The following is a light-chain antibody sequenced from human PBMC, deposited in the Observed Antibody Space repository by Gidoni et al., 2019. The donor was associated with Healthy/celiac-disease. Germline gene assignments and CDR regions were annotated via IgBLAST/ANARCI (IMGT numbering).Light chain of an antibody. J-gene: IGLJ2*01. Sequence: SYELTQPPSVSVSPGQTASITCSGDKLGDKYACWYQQKPGQSPVLVIYQDSKRPSAIPERFSGSNSGNTATLTISGTQAMDEADYYCQAWDSSTAGVFGGGTKLTVL. CDR3: QAWDSSTAGV. CDR2: QDS. CDR1: KLGDKY. V-gene: IGLV3-1*01.